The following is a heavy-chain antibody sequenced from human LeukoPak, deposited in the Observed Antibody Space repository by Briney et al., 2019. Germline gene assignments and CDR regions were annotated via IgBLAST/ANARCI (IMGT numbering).Heavy chain of an antibody. CDR3: AREGVTKYYFDY. V-gene: IGHV4-59*01. CDR1: GGSIRSYY. CDR2: IFHSGST. J-gene: IGHJ4*02. D-gene: IGHD4-11*01. Sequence: SETLSLTCTVSGGSIRSYYWSWIRQPPGKGLEWIGYIFHSGSTTFNPSLKSRVTISLDTSKNQFSLELSSVTAADTAVYYCAREGVTKYYFDYWGQGTLVTVSS.